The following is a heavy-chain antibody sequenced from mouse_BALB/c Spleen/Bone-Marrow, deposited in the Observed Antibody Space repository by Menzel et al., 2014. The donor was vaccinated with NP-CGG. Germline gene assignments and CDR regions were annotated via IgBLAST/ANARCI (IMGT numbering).Heavy chain of an antibody. D-gene: IGHD3-3*01. CDR3: TRYDLTTRAFAY. J-gene: IGHJ3*01. CDR2: IHLSDSES. Sequence: VQLQQPGAELVRPRASVKLSCKASGYSFTSYWMNWVKQRPGQGLEWIGMIHLSDSESRLNQKFKDKATLTVDKSSSTAYMQLSGPTSEDSAVYYCTRYDLTTRAFAYWGQGTLVTVSA. V-gene: IGHV1S82*01. CDR1: GYSFTSYW.